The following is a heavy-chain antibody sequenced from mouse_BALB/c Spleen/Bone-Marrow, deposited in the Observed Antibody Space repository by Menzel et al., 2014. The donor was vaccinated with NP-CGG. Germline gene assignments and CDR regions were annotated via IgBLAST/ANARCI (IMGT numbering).Heavy chain of an antibody. D-gene: IGHD4-1*01. CDR3: ARGAWARGYFDY. CDR1: GFNIKDYY. J-gene: IGHJ2*01. V-gene: IGHV14-1*02. Sequence: VQLKQSGAELVRPGALVKLSCKASGFNIKDYYLHWVKRGPEQGLEWIGWIDPEKGNTKYDPRFQGKASIIADTSSNTAYLQLSSLTSEDTAVYYCARGAWARGYFDYWGQGTTLTVSS. CDR2: IDPEKGNT.